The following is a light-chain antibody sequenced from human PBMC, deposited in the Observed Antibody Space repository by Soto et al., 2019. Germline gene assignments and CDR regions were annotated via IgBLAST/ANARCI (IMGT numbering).Light chain of an antibody. CDR1: SSDVGGYNY. V-gene: IGLV2-14*03. Sequence: QSVLTQPASVSGSPGQWITISCTGTSSDVGGYNYVSWYQQHPGKAPKLMIYEVTNRPSGVSNRFSGAKSGNTASLTISGLQAEDEADYYCSSYTSSSSLGVFGSGTKVNVL. CDR2: EVT. J-gene: IGLJ1*01. CDR3: SSYTSSSSLGV.